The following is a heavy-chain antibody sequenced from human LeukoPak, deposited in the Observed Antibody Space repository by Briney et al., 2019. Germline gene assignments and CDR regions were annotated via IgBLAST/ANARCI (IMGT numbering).Heavy chain of an antibody. CDR2: INPNSGGT. CDR1: GYTFTGYY. J-gene: IGHJ5*02. Sequence: ASVKVSCKASGYTFTGYYMHWVRRAPGQGLEWMGRINPNSGGTNYAQKFQGRVTMTRDTSISTAYMELSRLRSDDTAVYYCARDRSSGWQYNWFDPWGQGTLVTVSS. D-gene: IGHD6-19*01. V-gene: IGHV1-2*06. CDR3: ARDRSSGWQYNWFDP.